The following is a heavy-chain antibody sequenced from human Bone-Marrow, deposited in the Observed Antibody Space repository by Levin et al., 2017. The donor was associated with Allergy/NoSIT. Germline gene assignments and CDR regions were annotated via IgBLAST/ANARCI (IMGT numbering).Heavy chain of an antibody. CDR1: GFSLSTSGMC. J-gene: IGHJ4*02. CDR3: ARTAFMMYGFDY. Sequence: TLSLTCTFSGFSLSTSGMCVSWIRQPPGKALEWLALIDWDDDKFYSTSLKTKLTVSKDTSKNQVVLTMTNMDPVDTATYFCARTAFMMYGFDYWGQGTLVTVSS. V-gene: IGHV2-70*01. D-gene: IGHD2-8*01. CDR2: IDWDDDK.